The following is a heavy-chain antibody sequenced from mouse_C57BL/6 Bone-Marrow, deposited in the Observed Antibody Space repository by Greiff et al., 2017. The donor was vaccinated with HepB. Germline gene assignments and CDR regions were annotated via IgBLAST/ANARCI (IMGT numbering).Heavy chain of an antibody. CDR1: GYTFTSYW. D-gene: IGHD2-2*01. Sequence: VQLQQSGTVLARPGASVKMSCKTSGYTFTSYWMHWVKQRPGQGLEWIGAIYPGNSDTSYNQKFKGKAKLTAVTSTSTAYMELSSLTNGDSAVYYCTRDGYDVGYAMDYWGQGTSVTVSS. CDR2: IYPGNSDT. CDR3: TRDGYDVGYAMDY. J-gene: IGHJ4*01. V-gene: IGHV1-5*01.